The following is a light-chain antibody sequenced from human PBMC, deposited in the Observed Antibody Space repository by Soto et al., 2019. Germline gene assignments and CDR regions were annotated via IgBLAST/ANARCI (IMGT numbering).Light chain of an antibody. CDR1: SIDVGGYNY. CDR2: DVS. V-gene: IGLV2-14*01. Sequence: QSALTQPASVSGSPGQSITISCTGTSIDVGGYNYVSWYQQHPGKAPKLMIYDVSNRPSGVSNRFSGSKSGNTASLTISGLQAEDEADYYCSSYTSSSNLVVFGGGTKVTVL. CDR3: SSYTSSSNLVV. J-gene: IGLJ2*01.